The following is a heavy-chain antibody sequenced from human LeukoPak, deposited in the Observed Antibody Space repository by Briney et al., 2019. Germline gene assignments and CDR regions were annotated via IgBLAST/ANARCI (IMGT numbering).Heavy chain of an antibody. Sequence: SETLSLTCTVSGGSISSSGYYWGWIRQPPGKGLEWIGSIYYSGSTYHNPSLKSRVTISVDTSKNQFSLKLSSVTATDTAVYYCASYYYDSSGYLDYWGQRTLVTVSS. CDR1: GGSISSSGYY. D-gene: IGHD3-22*01. CDR2: IYYSGST. J-gene: IGHJ4*02. CDR3: ASYYYDSSGYLDY. V-gene: IGHV4-39*01.